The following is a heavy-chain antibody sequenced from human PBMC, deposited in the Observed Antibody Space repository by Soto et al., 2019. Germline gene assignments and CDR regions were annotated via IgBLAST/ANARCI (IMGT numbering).Heavy chain of an antibody. CDR2: ISNSGSTK. CDR3: ARGGTAKFTY. D-gene: IGHD2-21*02. CDR1: GFTFGDYY. Sequence: GGSLRLSCAASGFTFGDYYMSWIRQAPGKGLEWISYISNSGSTKNYADSVRGRFTISRDNAKNSLYLQMNSLRAEDTAVYYCARGGTAKFTYWGQGALVTVSS. J-gene: IGHJ4*02. V-gene: IGHV3-11*01.